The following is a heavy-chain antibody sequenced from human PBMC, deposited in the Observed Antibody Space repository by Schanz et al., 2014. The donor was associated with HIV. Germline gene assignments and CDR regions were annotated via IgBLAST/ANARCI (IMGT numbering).Heavy chain of an antibody. J-gene: IGHJ5*01. CDR2: ISGGGRDK. D-gene: IGHD5-18*01. CDR3: AKDRNGYNQPIES. V-gene: IGHV3-23*04. Sequence: LVESGGGLVQPGGSLRLSCAASGFTFSTFGMHWVRQVPGKGLEYVATISGGGRDKYYADSVRGRVTISRDNPKNTLYLQIDSLRVEDTAMYYCAKDRNGYNQPIESWGHGTLVSVSS. CDR1: GFTFSTFG.